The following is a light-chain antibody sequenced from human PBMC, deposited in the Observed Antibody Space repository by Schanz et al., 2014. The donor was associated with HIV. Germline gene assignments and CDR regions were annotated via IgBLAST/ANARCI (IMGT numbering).Light chain of an antibody. CDR1: QSVSNRY. Sequence: EVVLTQSPGTLSLSPGDRATLSCRASQSVSNRYLAWYQQKRGQAPRLLIYSASRRANGIPDRFSGSGSGTDFTLTISSLRSEDFASYYCQQYNNWPTFGQGTRVEV. CDR3: QQYNNWPT. J-gene: IGKJ1*01. V-gene: IGKV3-20*01. CDR2: SAS.